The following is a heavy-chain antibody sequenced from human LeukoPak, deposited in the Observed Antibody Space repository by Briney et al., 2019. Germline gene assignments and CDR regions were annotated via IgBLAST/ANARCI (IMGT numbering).Heavy chain of an antibody. V-gene: IGHV3-11*01. CDR2: INSSGSTI. CDR1: GFTFSDYY. J-gene: IGHJ5*02. CDR3: ARDRGIVATTINWFDP. D-gene: IGHD5-12*01. Sequence: PGGSLRLSCAASGFTFSDYYMSWIRQAPGKGLEWVSYINSSGSTIYYADSVKGRFTISRDNAKNSLYLQMNSLRAEDTAVYYCARDRGIVATTINWFDPWGQGTLVTVSS.